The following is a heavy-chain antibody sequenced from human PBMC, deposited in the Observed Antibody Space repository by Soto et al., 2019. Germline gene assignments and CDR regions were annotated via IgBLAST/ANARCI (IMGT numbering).Heavy chain of an antibody. D-gene: IGHD3-10*01. CDR1: GFTFSSYA. V-gene: IGHV3-23*01. Sequence: WGSLRLSCGASGFTFSSYAMSWVRQAPGRGLEWVSAMSGSGDSRDYANFVKGRFTISRDDSKATLFLQMDSLRAADTAVYYCAKDSGNYGSGSFSHWGQGTLVTVS. CDR2: MSGSGDSR. CDR3: AKDSGNYGSGSFSH. J-gene: IGHJ4*02.